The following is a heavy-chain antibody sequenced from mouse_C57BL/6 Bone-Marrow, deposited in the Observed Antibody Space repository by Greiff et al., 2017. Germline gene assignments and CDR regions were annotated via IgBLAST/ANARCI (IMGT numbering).Heavy chain of an antibody. Sequence: DVQLVESGPGLVKPSQSLSLTCSVTGYSITSGYYWNWIRQFPGNKLEWMGYISYDGSNNYNPSLKNRISITRDTSKNQFFLKLNSVTTEDTATYYCARGGIDYYGSSFYFDYWGQGTTLTVSS. D-gene: IGHD1-1*01. V-gene: IGHV3-6*01. CDR3: ARGGIDYYGSSFYFDY. J-gene: IGHJ2*01. CDR2: ISYDGSN. CDR1: GYSITSGYY.